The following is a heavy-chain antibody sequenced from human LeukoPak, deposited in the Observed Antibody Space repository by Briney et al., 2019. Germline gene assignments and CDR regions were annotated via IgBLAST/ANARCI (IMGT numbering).Heavy chain of an antibody. V-gene: IGHV1-8*01. CDR1: GYTFTSYD. J-gene: IGHJ5*02. Sequence: ASVKVSCKASGYTFTSYDINWVRQATGQGLEWMGWMNPNSGNTGYAQKFQGRVTMTRNTSISTAYMELSSLRSEDTAVYYCARGRGGMAATRKISWFDPWGQGTLVTVSS. CDR2: MNPNSGNT. CDR3: ARGRGGMAATRKISWFDP. D-gene: IGHD2-15*01.